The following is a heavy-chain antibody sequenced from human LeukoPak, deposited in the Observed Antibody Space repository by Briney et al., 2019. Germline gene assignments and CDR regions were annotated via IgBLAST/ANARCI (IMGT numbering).Heavy chain of an antibody. J-gene: IGHJ6*03. V-gene: IGHV1-69*05. CDR2: IIPIFGTA. D-gene: IGHD5-24*01. CDR3: ARGRDGYNYYYYYMDV. Sequence: SVKVSCKASGGTFSSYAISWVRQAPGQGLEWMGRIIPIFGTANYAQKFQGRVTITTDESTSTAYMELSSLRSEDAAVYYCARGRDGYNYYYYYMDVWGKGTTVTVSS. CDR1: GGTFSSYA.